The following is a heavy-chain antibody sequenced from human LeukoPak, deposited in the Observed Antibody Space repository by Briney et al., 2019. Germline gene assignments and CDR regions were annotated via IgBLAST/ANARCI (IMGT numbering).Heavy chain of an antibody. Sequence: PTETQSLTCAVSGYSISSGYYWGWIRQPPGKGLEWIGSIYHSGSTYYNPSLKSRVTISVDTSKNQFSLKLSSVTAADTAVYYCARHEFPYGDYRNFFDYWGQGTLVTVSS. J-gene: IGHJ4*02. V-gene: IGHV4-38-2*01. CDR3: ARHEFPYGDYRNFFDY. D-gene: IGHD4-17*01. CDR1: GYSISSGYY. CDR2: IYHSGST.